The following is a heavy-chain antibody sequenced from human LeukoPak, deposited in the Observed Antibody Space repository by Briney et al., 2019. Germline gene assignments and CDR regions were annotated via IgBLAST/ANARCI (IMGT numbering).Heavy chain of an antibody. J-gene: IGHJ6*03. CDR2: IKQDGSEK. CDR3: ARDDYYYYYYMDV. CDR1: GFTFSSYW. Sequence: GGSLRLSCAASGFTFSSYWMSWVRQAPGKGLECVANIKQDGSEKYYVDSVKGRFTISRDNAKNSLYLQMNSLRAEDTAVYYCARDDYYYYYYMDVWGKGTTVTISS. V-gene: IGHV3-7*01.